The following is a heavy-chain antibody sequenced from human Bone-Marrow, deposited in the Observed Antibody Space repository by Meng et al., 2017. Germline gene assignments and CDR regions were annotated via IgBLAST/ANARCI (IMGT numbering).Heavy chain of an antibody. CDR3: TTDLPFTEGGVITT. CDR1: GGTFRNFW. Sequence: EGWGGRAGGGLVKPGGSLRVPCVASGGTFRNFWMTWVRQAPGKGLEWVGRIKSKVDGGTTDFAAPVKGRFTISRDDAKNTLYLQMNSLKTEDTAVYYCTTDLPFTEGGVITTWGQGTLVTVAS. D-gene: IGHD3-16*02. V-gene: IGHV3-15*01. CDR2: IKSKVDGGTT. J-gene: IGHJ5*02.